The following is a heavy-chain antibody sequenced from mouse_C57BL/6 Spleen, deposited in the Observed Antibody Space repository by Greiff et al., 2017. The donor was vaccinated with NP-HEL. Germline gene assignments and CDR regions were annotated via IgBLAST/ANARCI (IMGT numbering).Heavy chain of an antibody. Sequence: QVQLQQSGAELVRPGASVTLSCKASGYTFTDYEMHWVKQTPVHGLEWIGAIDPETGGTAYNQKFKGKAILTADKSSSTAYMELRSLTSEDSAVYYCTGGGLTGFAGWGRGALVTVAA. D-gene: IGHD1-1*02. V-gene: IGHV1-15*01. CDR2: IDPETGGT. CDR1: GYTFTDYE. J-gene: IGHJ3*01. CDR3: TGGGLTGFAG.